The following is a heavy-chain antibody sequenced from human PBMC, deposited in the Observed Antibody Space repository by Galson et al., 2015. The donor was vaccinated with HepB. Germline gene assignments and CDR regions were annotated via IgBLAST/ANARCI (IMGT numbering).Heavy chain of an antibody. Sequence: SLRLSCAASGFTFSSYAMSWVRQAPGKGLEWVSAISGSGGGTFYADSVKGRFTISRDNSKNTLYLQMNSLRAEDTAVYYCAKDGYNYGYYFDYWGQGTLVTVSS. CDR2: ISGSGGGT. CDR3: AKDGYNYGYYFDY. V-gene: IGHV3-23*01. CDR1: GFTFSSYA. J-gene: IGHJ4*02. D-gene: IGHD5-24*01.